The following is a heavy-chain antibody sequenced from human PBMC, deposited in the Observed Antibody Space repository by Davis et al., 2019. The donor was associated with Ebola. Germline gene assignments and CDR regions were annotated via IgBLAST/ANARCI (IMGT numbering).Heavy chain of an antibody. CDR1: GFTFSSYS. CDR2: ISSSSSYI. Sequence: GESLKISCAASGFTFSSYSMNWVRQAPGKGLEWVSSISSSSSYIYYADSVKGRFTISRDNAKNSLYLQMNSLTDEDTAVYYCARVESSFYAGDYWGQGTLVTVSS. J-gene: IGHJ4*02. CDR3: ARVESSFYAGDY. D-gene: IGHD6-13*01. V-gene: IGHV3-21*01.